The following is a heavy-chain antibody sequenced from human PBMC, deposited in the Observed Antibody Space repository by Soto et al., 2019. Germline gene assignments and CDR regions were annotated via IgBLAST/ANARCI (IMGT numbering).Heavy chain of an antibody. V-gene: IGHV5-51*01. D-gene: IGHD4-17*01. CDR1: GYSFTSYW. CDR3: ARISHTVTPLDY. CDR2: IYPSDSDT. J-gene: IGHJ4*02. Sequence: GESLKISCKGSGYSFTSYWIGWVRQMPGKGLEWMGLIYPSDSDTRYSPSFQGQVTISVDKSISTAYLQWSSLKASDTAMYYCARISHTVTPLDYWGQGTLVTVSS.